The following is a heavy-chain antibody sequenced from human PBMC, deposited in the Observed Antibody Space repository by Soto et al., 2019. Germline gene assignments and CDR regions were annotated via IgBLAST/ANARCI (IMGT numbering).Heavy chain of an antibody. D-gene: IGHD3-10*01. J-gene: IGHJ2*01. Sequence: QVQLQEAGPGLVKPSQTLSLTCTVSGGSISSGGYYWSWIRQHPGKGLEWIGYIYYSGSTFYNPSLGSRVTISLDTSKNRFSLKLNSMTAADTAVYYCARDTHHYDSGNFEYFDLWGRGTLVTVSS. CDR2: IYYSGST. V-gene: IGHV4-31*03. CDR3: ARDTHHYDSGNFEYFDL. CDR1: GGSISSGGYY.